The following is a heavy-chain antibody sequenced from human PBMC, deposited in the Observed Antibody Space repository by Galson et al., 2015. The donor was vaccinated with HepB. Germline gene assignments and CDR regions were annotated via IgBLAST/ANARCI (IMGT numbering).Heavy chain of an antibody. CDR2: IIPILGIA. CDR3: ARAVAGTEFDP. V-gene: IGHV1-69*02. Sequence: SVKVSCKASGGTFSSYTISWVRQAPGQGLEWMGRIIPILGIANYAQKFQGRVTITADKSTSTAYMELSSLRSEDTAVYYCARAVAGTEFDPWGQGTLVTVSS. J-gene: IGHJ5*02. CDR1: GGTFSSYT. D-gene: IGHD6-19*01.